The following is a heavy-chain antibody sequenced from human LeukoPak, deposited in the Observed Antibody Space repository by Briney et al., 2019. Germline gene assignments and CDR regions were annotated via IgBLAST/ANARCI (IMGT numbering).Heavy chain of an antibody. Sequence: ASQTLSLTCIVSGGSISSGSYYWSWIRQPAGKGLEWIGRIYTSGSTNYNPSLKSRVTISVDTSKNQFSLKLSSVTAADTAVYYCAKGESRPKYYFDCWGQGTLVTVSS. CDR3: AKGESRPKYYFDC. D-gene: IGHD3-10*01. J-gene: IGHJ4*02. CDR2: IYTSGST. V-gene: IGHV4-61*02. CDR1: GGSISSGSYY.